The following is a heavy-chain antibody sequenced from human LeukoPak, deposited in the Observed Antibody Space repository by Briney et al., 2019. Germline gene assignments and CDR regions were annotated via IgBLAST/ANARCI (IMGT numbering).Heavy chain of an antibody. Sequence: PGGSLRLSCAASGFTFSSYSMNWVHQAPGKGLEWVSSISSSSSYIYYADSVKGRFTITRDNSKNTLYLQMNSLRAEDTAVYYCARDRGPMVRGLIISGMDVWGQGTTVTVSS. CDR1: GFTFSSYS. D-gene: IGHD3-10*01. CDR3: ARDRGPMVRGLIISGMDV. V-gene: IGHV3-21*01. CDR2: ISSSSSYI. J-gene: IGHJ6*02.